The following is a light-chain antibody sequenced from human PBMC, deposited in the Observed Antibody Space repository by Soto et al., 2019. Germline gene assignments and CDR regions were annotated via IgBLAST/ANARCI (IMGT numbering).Light chain of an antibody. J-gene: IGKJ1*01. V-gene: IGKV1-5*03. Sequence: DIQMTQSPSTLSPSVRDRVTITCRASQNIDSWLAWYQQKPGKAPDLLIYAASTLESGVTSRFSGSGSGTEFNLTISNLQPEDFVTYYCQQYNSYATFGQGTKVDI. CDR2: AAS. CDR1: QNIDSW. CDR3: QQYNSYAT.